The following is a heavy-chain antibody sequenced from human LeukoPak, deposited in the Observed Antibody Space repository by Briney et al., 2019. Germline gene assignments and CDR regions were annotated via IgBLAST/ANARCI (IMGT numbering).Heavy chain of an antibody. V-gene: IGHV3-21*01. Sequence: GGSLRLSCAASGFTFSSYTINWVRQAPGKGLEWVSSISSSSRYIYYADSVKGRFTISRDNAKNSLCLQMNSLTAEDTAVYYCARHVVAVGFDYWGQGTLVTVSS. J-gene: IGHJ4*02. CDR2: ISSSSRYI. CDR3: ARHVVAVGFDY. D-gene: IGHD3-22*01. CDR1: GFTFSSYT.